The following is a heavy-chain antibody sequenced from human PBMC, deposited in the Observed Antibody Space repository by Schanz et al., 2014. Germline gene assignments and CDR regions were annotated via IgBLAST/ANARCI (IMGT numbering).Heavy chain of an antibody. D-gene: IGHD6-13*01. CDR1: GGSISSGGYT. V-gene: IGHV4-30-4*07. CDR3: ARAAGPVDY. Sequence: QVQLQESGPGLVKPSQTLSLTCAVSGGSISSGGYTWSWIRQPPGKGLEWIGYIYYSGSTYYNPSLKSRVTISVDTSKNQFPLMLGSVTAADTAVYYCARAAGPVDYWGQGTLVTVSS. CDR2: IYYSGST. J-gene: IGHJ4*02.